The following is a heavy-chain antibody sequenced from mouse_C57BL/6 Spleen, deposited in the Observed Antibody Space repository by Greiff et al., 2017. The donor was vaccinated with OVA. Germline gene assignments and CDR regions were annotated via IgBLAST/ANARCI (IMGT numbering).Heavy chain of an antibody. V-gene: IGHV1-62-2*01. J-gene: IGHJ3*01. D-gene: IGHD2-5*01. CDR3: ARHGYSNFFAY. CDR1: GYTFTEYT. CDR2: FYPGSGSI. Sequence: VQLQQSGAELVKPGASVKLSCKASGYTFTEYTIHWVKQRSGKGLEWIGWFYPGSGSIKYNEKFKDQVTLTADKSSRTVYMELSRLTSEDSAVYFCARHGYSNFFAYWGQGTLVTVSA.